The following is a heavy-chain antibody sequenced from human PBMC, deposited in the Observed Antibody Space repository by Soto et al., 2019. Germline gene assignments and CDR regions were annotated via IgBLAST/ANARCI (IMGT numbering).Heavy chain of an antibody. CDR1: GFTFSSYG. CDR2: ISYDGSNK. Sequence: GGSLRLSCAASGFTFSSYGMHWVRQAPGKGLEWVAVISYDGSNKYYADSVKGRFTISRDNSKNTLYLQMNSLRAEDTAVYYCAKDSGGRYSGYGPPDYWGQGTLVTVSP. V-gene: IGHV3-30*18. D-gene: IGHD5-12*01. J-gene: IGHJ4*02. CDR3: AKDSGGRYSGYGPPDY.